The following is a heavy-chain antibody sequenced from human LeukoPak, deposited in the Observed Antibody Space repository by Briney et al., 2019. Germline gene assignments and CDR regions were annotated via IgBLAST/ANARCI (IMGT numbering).Heavy chain of an antibody. CDR1: GGSISSYY. CDR2: IYTSGST. Sequence: SETLSLTCTVSGGSISSYYWSWIRQPPGKGLEWIGYIYTSGSTNYNPSLKSRVTISVDTSKNQFSLKLSSVTAADTAVYYCARRRSSRSDAFDIWGQGTMVTVYS. J-gene: IGHJ3*02. D-gene: IGHD2/OR15-2a*01. CDR3: ARRRSSRSDAFDI. V-gene: IGHV4-4*09.